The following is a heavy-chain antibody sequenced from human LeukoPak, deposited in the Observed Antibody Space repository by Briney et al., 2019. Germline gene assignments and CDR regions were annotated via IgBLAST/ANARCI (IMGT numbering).Heavy chain of an antibody. D-gene: IGHD6-19*01. J-gene: IGHJ4*02. CDR1: GHTFTSYG. CDR3: ARDRRKQQWLAYFDY. V-gene: IGHV1-18*01. CDR2: ISAYNGNT. Sequence: GASVKVSCKASGHTFTSYGISWVRQAPGQGLEWMGWISAYNGNTNYAQKLQGRVTMTTDTSTSTAYMELRSLRSDDTAVYYCARDRRKQQWLAYFDYWGQGTLVTVSS.